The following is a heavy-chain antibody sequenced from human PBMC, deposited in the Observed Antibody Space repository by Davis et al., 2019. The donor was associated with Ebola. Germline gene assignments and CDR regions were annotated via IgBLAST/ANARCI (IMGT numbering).Heavy chain of an antibody. V-gene: IGHV4-34*01. CDR3: ARGPHCSSTSCYASWFDP. Sequence: SQTLSLTCAVYGGSFSGYYWSWIRQPPGKGLEWIGEINHSGSTNYNPSLKSRVTISVDTSKNQFSLKLSSVAAADTAVYYCARGPHCSSTSCYASWFDPWGQGTLVTVSS. D-gene: IGHD2-2*01. CDR1: GGSFSGYY. CDR2: INHSGST. J-gene: IGHJ5*02.